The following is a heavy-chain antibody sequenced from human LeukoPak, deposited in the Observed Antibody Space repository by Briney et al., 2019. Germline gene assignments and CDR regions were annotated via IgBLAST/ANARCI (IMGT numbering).Heavy chain of an antibody. CDR3: ARFGRYCSSTSCLYAFDI. CDR2: IYTSGST. CDR1: GGSISSGSYY. D-gene: IGHD2-2*01. J-gene: IGHJ3*02. Sequence: PSQTLSLTCTVSGGSISSGSYYGSWIRQPAGKGLEWIGRIYTSGSTNYNPSLKSRVTISVDTSKNQFSLKLSSVTAADTAVYYCARFGRYCSSTSCLYAFDIWGQGTMVTVSS. V-gene: IGHV4-61*02.